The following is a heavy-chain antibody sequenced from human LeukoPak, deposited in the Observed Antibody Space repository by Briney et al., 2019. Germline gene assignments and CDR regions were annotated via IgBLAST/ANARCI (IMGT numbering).Heavy chain of an antibody. CDR2: ISGSGGNT. D-gene: IGHD2-2*01. Sequence: QPGASLRLSCAASGFTFSSYAMSWDRQAPGKGREWVSAISGSGGNTYYADSVKGRFTISRDNSKNTLYLQMNSLRAEDTAVYDCAKASPYCSSTSCYQANYYGMDVWGQGTTVTVSS. J-gene: IGHJ6*02. CDR3: AKASPYCSSTSCYQANYYGMDV. V-gene: IGHV3-23*01. CDR1: GFTFSSYA.